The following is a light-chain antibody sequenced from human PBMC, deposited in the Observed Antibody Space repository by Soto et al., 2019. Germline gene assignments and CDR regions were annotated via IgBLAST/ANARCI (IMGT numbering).Light chain of an antibody. CDR1: QGISNY. CDR2: GAS. Sequence: DIQMTQSPSSLSASVGDRVTITCRASQGISNYLAWYQQKPGKVPKLLIYGASTLQSGVPSRFSGSGFGTDFTLTISSLQPEDVATHYCHEYNSAPFTFGPGTKVDIK. V-gene: IGKV1-27*01. CDR3: HEYNSAPFT. J-gene: IGKJ3*01.